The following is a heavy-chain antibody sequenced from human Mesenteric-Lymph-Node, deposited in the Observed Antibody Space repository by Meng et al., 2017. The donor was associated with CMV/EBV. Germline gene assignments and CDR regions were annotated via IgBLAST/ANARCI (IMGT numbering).Heavy chain of an antibody. J-gene: IGHJ4*02. CDR2: ISSSGTTI. Sequence: GESLKISCAASGFTFSSYEMNWVRQAPGKGLEWVSYISSSGTTIYYADSVKGRFTISRDNVKNSLYLQMNGLRAEDTAVYYCTRSQGSTAGDYWGQGTLVTVSS. V-gene: IGHV3-48*03. CDR1: GFTFSSYE. D-gene: IGHD2-21*02. CDR3: TRSQGSTAGDY.